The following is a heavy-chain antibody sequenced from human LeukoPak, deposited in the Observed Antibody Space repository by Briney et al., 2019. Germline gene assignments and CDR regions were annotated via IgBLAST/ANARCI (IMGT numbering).Heavy chain of an antibody. J-gene: IGHJ4*02. Sequence: PGGSLRLPCAASGFMFSSNWVSWVRLAPGKGLEWVANIKEDGTETYYVDSVKGRFTISRDNAKNSLYLQMNSLRVEDTAVYYCAKEGRSLQTYWGQGTLVTVSS. V-gene: IGHV3-7*03. CDR2: IKEDGTET. CDR1: GFMFSSNW. D-gene: IGHD5-24*01. CDR3: AKEGRSLQTY.